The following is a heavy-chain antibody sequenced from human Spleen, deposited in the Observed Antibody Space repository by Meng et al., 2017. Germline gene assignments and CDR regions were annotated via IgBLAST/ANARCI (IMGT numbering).Heavy chain of an antibody. CDR3: AKDRGTWISLFDY. CDR1: GFTFSNYG. J-gene: IGHJ4*02. Sequence: QVQLVGSGGGVVQPGGSLRLSCAASGFTFSNYGMHWVRQAPGKGLEWVAVIIYDGSNKYYADSMKGRFTISRDNSKNTLFLQMNSLKAEDTAVYYCAKDRGTWISLFDYWGQGTLVTVSS. CDR2: IIYDGSNK. D-gene: IGHD3-10*01. V-gene: IGHV3-30*18.